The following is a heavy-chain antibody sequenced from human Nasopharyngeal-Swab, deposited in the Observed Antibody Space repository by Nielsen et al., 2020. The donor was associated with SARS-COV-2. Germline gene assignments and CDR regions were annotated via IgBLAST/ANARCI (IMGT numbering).Heavy chain of an antibody. CDR3: ARSNGDYTRLLDY. Sequence: GESLKISCAASGYTFSSYWMHWVRQAPGKGLVWVSRIDNYGSITDSADSVKARFTISRDNTKNSLSLQMDRLRDEDTAVYYCARSNGDYTRLLDYWGQGTLVTVSS. CDR2: IDNYGSIT. D-gene: IGHD4-17*01. J-gene: IGHJ4*02. CDR1: GYTFSSYW. V-gene: IGHV3-74*01.